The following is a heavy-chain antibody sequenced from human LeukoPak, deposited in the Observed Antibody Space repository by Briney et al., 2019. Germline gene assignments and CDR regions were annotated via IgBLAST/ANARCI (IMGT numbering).Heavy chain of an antibody. CDR3: VNYYGSGSYPDY. J-gene: IGHJ4*02. D-gene: IGHD3-10*01. Sequence: PGGSLRLSCAASGFTFSDYYMSWIRQAPGKGLEWVSYISSSGSTIYYADSVKGRFTISRDNAKNSLYLQMNSLRAEDTAVYYCVNYYGSGSYPDYWGQGTLVTVSS. CDR2: ISSSGSTI. V-gene: IGHV3-11*04. CDR1: GFTFSDYY.